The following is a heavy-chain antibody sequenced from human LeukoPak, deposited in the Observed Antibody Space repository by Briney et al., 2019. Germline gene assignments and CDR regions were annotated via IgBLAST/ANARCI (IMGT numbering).Heavy chain of an antibody. V-gene: IGHV3-23*01. J-gene: IGHJ4*02. Sequence: GGSLRLSCAASGFTFSRHARSWVRQAPGKGLEWVSAISGSGGSTYYADSVKGRFTISRDNSKNTLYLQMNSLRAEDTAVYYCASQKVAYDYWGQGTLVTVSS. CDR3: ASQKVAYDY. D-gene: IGHD2-15*01. CDR1: GFTFSRHA. CDR2: ISGSGGST.